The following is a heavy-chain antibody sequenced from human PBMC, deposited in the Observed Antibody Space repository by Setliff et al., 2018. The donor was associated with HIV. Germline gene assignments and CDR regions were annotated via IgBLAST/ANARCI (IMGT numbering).Heavy chain of an antibody. Sequence: PSETLSLTCTVSGGSISRGNYFGNWIRQPAGKGLEWIGRIYTRGSTHYNPSLESRVTMSVDTSKNQFSLQMSSVTAADTAVYYCARGTGYYYDSSGSNCFDPWGQGTLVTVSS. CDR2: IYTRGST. CDR1: GGSISRGNYF. D-gene: IGHD3-22*01. J-gene: IGHJ5*02. CDR3: ARGTGYYYDSSGSNCFDP. V-gene: IGHV4-61*02.